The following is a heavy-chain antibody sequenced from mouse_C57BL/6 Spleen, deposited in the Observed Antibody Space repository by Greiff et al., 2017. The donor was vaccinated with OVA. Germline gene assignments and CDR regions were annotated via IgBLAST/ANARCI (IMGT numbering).Heavy chain of an antibody. CDR2: ISGGGGNT. D-gene: IGHD1-1*01. Sequence: EVMLVESGGGLVKPGGSLKLSCAASGFTFSSYTMSWVRQTPEKRLEWVATISGGGGNTYYPDSVKGRFTISRDNAKNTLYLQMSSLRSEDTALYYCARPSVVDAMDYWGQGTSVTVSS. CDR3: ARPSVVDAMDY. CDR1: GFTFSSYT. J-gene: IGHJ4*01. V-gene: IGHV5-9*01.